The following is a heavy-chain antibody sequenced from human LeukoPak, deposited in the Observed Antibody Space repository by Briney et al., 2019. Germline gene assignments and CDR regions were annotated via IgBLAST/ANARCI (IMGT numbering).Heavy chain of an antibody. Sequence: PSETLSLTCTVSGGSISNYYWSWIRQPPGKGLEWIGYIYYSGSTNYIPSLKSRVTISVDTSKKQFSLKLSSVTAADTAVYYCARIMSYYDSRGPFDYWGQGTLVTVSS. CDR1: GGSISNYY. CDR2: IYYSGST. J-gene: IGHJ4*02. D-gene: IGHD3-22*01. CDR3: ARIMSYYDSRGPFDY. V-gene: IGHV4-59*01.